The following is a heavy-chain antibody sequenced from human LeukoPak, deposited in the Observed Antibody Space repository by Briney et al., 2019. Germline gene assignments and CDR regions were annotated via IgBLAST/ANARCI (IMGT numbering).Heavy chain of an antibody. CDR2: INPNSGGT. Sequence: GASVKVSCKASGYTFTGYYMHWVRQAHGQGLEWMGWINPNSGGTNYAQKFQGRVTMTRDTSISTAYMELSRLRSDDTAVYYCARVRCSSTSCYNAFDIWGQGTMVTVSS. CDR1: GYTFTGYY. D-gene: IGHD2-2*02. V-gene: IGHV1-2*02. CDR3: ARVRCSSTSCYNAFDI. J-gene: IGHJ3*02.